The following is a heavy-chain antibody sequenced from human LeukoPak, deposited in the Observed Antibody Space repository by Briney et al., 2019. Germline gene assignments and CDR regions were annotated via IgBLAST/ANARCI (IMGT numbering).Heavy chain of an antibody. CDR3: AKDPSSGWYVNWFDP. D-gene: IGHD6-19*01. CDR2: ISGSGGST. CDR1: GFTFSSYA. V-gene: IGHV3-23*01. Sequence: GGSLRLSCAASGFTFSSYAMSWVRQAPGKGLEWVSAISGSGGSTYYADSVKGRFTISRDNSKNTLYLQMNSLRAEDTAVYYCAKDPSSGWYVNWFDPWGQGTLVTVSS. J-gene: IGHJ5*02.